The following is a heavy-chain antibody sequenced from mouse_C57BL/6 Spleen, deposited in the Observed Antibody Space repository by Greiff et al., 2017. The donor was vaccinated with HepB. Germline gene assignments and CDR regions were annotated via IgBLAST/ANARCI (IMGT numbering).Heavy chain of an antibody. V-gene: IGHV1-69*01. CDR3: ARKGDYYGSSYEDFDV. D-gene: IGHD1-1*01. CDR2: IDPSDSYT. CDR1: GYTFTSYW. J-gene: IGHJ1*03. Sequence: QVQLQQPGAELVMPGASVKLSCKASGYTFTSYWMHWVKQRPGQGLEWIGEIDPSDSYTNYNQKFKGKSTLTVDKSSSTAYMQLSSLTSEDSAVYYCARKGDYYGSSYEDFDVWGTGTTVTVSS.